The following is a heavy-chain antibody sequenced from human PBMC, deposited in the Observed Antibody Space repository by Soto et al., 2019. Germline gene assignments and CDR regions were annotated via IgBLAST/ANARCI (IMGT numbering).Heavy chain of an antibody. CDR3: AGMGATTFGLDY. CDR1: GGSVSSGSYY. J-gene: IGHJ4*02. Sequence: AETLSLTCTVFGGSVSSGSYYWSWIRQPPGKGLEWIGYIYYSGSTNYNPSLKSRVTISVDTSKNQFSLKLSSVTAADPAVYYCAGMGATTFGLDYWGQGTLVTVSS. D-gene: IGHD1-26*01. CDR2: IYYSGST. V-gene: IGHV4-61*01.